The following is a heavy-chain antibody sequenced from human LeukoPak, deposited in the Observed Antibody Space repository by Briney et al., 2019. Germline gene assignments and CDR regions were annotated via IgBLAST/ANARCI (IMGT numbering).Heavy chain of an antibody. J-gene: IGHJ4*02. D-gene: IGHD6-13*01. V-gene: IGHV1-46*01. CDR2: INPSGGIT. CDR3: ARDGKTAAGNNFDY. CDR1: GYTFTSYY. Sequence: ASVKVSCKASGYTFTSYYIHWVRQAPGQGLEWMGIINPSGGITTYAQRFQRRVIMTRDKSTSTVYMELRRLTSEDTAVYYCARDGKTAAGNNFDYWGQGTLVTVSS.